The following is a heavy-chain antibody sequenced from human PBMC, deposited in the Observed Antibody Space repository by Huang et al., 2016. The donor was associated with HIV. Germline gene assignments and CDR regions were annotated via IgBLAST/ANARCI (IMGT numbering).Heavy chain of an antibody. V-gene: IGHV1-2*02. CDR1: GYTFTDYF. CDR2: INPLRGVT. Sequence: QVQLVQSGAEVKKPGASVKVSCRTSGYTFTDYFVHWVRQAPGQGLQWMGSINPLRGVTNYAQKFQGRVTMNRDTSIRTVYMELNRLRSDDTALYYCARTPYSGSHPDYWGQGTLVTVSS. J-gene: IGHJ4*02. D-gene: IGHD2-15*01. CDR3: ARTPYSGSHPDY.